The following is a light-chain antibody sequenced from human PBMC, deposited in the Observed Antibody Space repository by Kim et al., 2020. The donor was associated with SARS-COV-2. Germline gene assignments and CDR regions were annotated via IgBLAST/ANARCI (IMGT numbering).Light chain of an antibody. CDR1: QSVASNH. J-gene: IGKJ2*01. CDR3: QQYDRSPYT. V-gene: IGKV3-20*01. Sequence: LLTPSPGTLSLSPGERATLSCRASQSVASNHLAWFQQKPGQAPRLLIYGTSSRATGIPDRFSASESGTDFTLTISRLEPEDFAVYYCQQYDRSPYTFGQGTKLEI. CDR2: GTS.